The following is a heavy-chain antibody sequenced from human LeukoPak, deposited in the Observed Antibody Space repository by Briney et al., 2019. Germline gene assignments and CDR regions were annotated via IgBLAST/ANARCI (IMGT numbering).Heavy chain of an antibody. D-gene: IGHD3-3*01. CDR1: GDSITSGGYY. CDR3: ARSPVLRFLEWPYFDY. CDR2: IYKTGST. Sequence: SQTLSLTCTVSGDSITSGGYYWSWIRQRPGKGLEWIGYIYKTGSTYYNPSLKSRVTMSVDTSRNQFSLRLNSVTAADTAVYYCARSPVLRFLEWPYFDYWGQGTLVTVSS. V-gene: IGHV4-31*03. J-gene: IGHJ4*02.